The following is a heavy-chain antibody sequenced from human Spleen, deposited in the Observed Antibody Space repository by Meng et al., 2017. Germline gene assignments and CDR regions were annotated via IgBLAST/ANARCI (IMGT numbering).Heavy chain of an antibody. CDR2: IYYSGST. D-gene: IGHD6-19*01. CDR1: GGSISSSSYY. J-gene: IGHJ3*02. Sequence: GSLRLSCTVSGGSISSSSYYWGWIRQPPGKGLEWIGSIYYSGSTYYNPSLKSRVTISVDTSKNQFSLKLSSVTAADTAVYYCASGYSSGWPPNDAFDIWGQGTMVTVSS. CDR3: ASGYSSGWPPNDAFDI. V-gene: IGHV4-39*07.